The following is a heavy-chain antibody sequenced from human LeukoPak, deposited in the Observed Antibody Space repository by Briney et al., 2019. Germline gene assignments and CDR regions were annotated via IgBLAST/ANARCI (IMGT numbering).Heavy chain of an antibody. CDR2: TYHSGSS. CDR1: GYSISSGYY. V-gene: IGHV4-38-2*01. D-gene: IGHD2-2*01. J-gene: IGHJ5*02. CDR3: ARLTLRRDIVVVWWFDP. Sequence: SETLSLTCAVSGYSISSGYYWGWIRQPPGKGLEWIGSTYHSGSSYYNPSLKSRVTITVDPSKNQFSLKPSSVTAADTAVYYCARLTLRRDIVVVWWFDPWGQGTLVTVSS.